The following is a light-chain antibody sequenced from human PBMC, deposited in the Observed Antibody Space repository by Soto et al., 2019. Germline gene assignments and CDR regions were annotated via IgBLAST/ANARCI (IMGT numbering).Light chain of an antibody. V-gene: IGKV1-5*01. CDR1: QSISSW. Sequence: DIQMTQSPSTLSASVGDRVTITCRASQSISSWLAWYQQKPGKAPKLLIYDASSLESGVPSRFSGSGSGTEFSLTISSLQPEDFATYYCQQYNDYPWTFGQGTKVEIK. CDR3: QQYNDYPWT. J-gene: IGKJ1*01. CDR2: DAS.